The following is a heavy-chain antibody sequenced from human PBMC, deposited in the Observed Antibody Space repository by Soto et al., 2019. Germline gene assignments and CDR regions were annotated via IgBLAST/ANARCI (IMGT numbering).Heavy chain of an antibody. V-gene: IGHV4-61*08. J-gene: IGHJ5*02. CDR1: GGSIISGAYY. Sequence: PSETLSLTCTVSGGSIISGAYYWSWIRQHPGKGLEWIGYIYYSGSTNYNPSLKSRVTISVDTSKNQFSLKLSSVTAADTAVYYCARAPYSSSWYWFDPWGQGTLVTVSS. D-gene: IGHD6-13*01. CDR2: IYYSGST. CDR3: ARAPYSSSWYWFDP.